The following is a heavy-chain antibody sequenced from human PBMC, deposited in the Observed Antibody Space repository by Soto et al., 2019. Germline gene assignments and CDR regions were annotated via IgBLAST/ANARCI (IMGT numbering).Heavy chain of an antibody. CDR2: TYYRSKWYN. J-gene: IGHJ3*02. CDR1: GDSVSSNSAA. CDR3: ARTPPRESGGAFDI. Sequence: TLSLTCAISGDSVSSNSAAWNWIRQSPSRGLEWLGRTYYRSKWYNDYAVSVKSRITINPDTSKNQFSLQLNSVTPEDTAVYYCARTPPRESGGAFDIWGQGTMVTISS. V-gene: IGHV6-1*01.